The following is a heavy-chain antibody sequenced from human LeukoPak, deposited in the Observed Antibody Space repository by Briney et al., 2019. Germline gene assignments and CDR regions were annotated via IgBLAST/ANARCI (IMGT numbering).Heavy chain of an antibody. J-gene: IGHJ2*01. Sequence: GGSLRLSCAASGFAVSSYDMTWARQAPGKGLEWVSSIGDGGGSTYADSVKGRFTISRDSSKNTLYLQMNSLRAEDTAIYYCAKAIPYWYFDLWGRGTLVTVSS. V-gene: IGHV3-23*01. CDR1: GFAVSSYD. CDR2: IGDGGGST. D-gene: IGHD2-21*01. CDR3: AKAIPYWYFDL.